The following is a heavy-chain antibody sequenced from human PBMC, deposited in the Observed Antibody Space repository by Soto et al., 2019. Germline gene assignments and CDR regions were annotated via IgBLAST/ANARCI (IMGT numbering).Heavy chain of an antibody. J-gene: IGHJ3*02. CDR1: GFSLRSSGMG. CDR2: IYWDDDK. CDR3: AHSARCLQLRDAFDI. Sequence: QITLKESGPTVVKPTQTLTLTCTFSGFSLRSSGMGVGWIRQPPGKALEWLALIYWDDDKRYSPSLKSRLNITKDTFKNQVVLTMTNMDPVDTATYFCAHSARCLQLRDAFDIWGQGTMVTVSS. D-gene: IGHD1-1*01. V-gene: IGHV2-5*02.